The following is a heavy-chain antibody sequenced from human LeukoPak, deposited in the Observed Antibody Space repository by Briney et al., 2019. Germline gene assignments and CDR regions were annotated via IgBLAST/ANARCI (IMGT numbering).Heavy chain of an antibody. V-gene: IGHV3-30-3*01. D-gene: IGHD2-2*01. CDR1: GVTFSSYA. J-gene: IGHJ6*02. Sequence: GRSLRLSCAASGVTFSSYAMHWVRQAPGKGLERVAVISYDGSNKYYADSVKGRFTISRDNSKNTLYLQMNSLRAEDTAVYSCASLNGYQLLFPHPINRMDVWGQGTTVTVSS. CDR2: ISYDGSNK. CDR3: ASLNGYQLLFPHPINRMDV.